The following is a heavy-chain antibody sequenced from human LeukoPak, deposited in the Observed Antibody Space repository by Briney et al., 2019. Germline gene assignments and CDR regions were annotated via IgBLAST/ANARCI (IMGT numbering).Heavy chain of an antibody. CDR3: ARVGGYSGYELATVDY. CDR1: GGSISSGDYY. D-gene: IGHD5-12*01. J-gene: IGHJ4*02. Sequence: SQTLSLTCTVSGGSISSGDYYWSWIRQPPGKGLEWIGYIYYSGSTSYNPSLKSRVTISVDTSKNQFSLRLSSVTAADTAVCYCARVGGYSGYELATVDYWGQGTLVTVSS. CDR2: IYYSGST. V-gene: IGHV4-30-4*08.